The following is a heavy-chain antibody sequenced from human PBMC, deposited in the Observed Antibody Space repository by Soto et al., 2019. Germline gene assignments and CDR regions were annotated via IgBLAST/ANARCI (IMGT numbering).Heavy chain of an antibody. J-gene: IGHJ4*02. CDR1: GGSFSAYY. CDR3: ARGSVDTVDSSEFYEY. V-gene: IGHV4-34*01. CDR2: INHSGGT. D-gene: IGHD3-22*01. Sequence: SETLSLTCAVYGGSFSAYYWSWIRQPPGKGLEWIGEINHSGGTSYNPSLKSRVTISVDTSKSQFSLKLTSVTAADRAVYYCARGSVDTVDSSEFYEYWDQGTPVTVAS.